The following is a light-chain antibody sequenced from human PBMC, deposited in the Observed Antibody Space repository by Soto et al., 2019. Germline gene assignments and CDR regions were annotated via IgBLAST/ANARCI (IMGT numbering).Light chain of an antibody. Sequence: EIVLTQSPGTLSLSPGERATLSCRASQSINSNYLAWYQLKPGQAPRLLIYGASIRATAIPDRFSGSVSGTDFTLTISRLDPEDFAVYFCQQYGTSPRTFDQGTKVEIK. CDR1: QSINSNY. CDR2: GAS. CDR3: QQYGTSPRT. J-gene: IGKJ1*01. V-gene: IGKV3-20*01.